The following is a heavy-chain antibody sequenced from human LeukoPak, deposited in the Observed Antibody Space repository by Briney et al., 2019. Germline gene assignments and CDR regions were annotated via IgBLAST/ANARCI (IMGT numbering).Heavy chain of an antibody. J-gene: IGHJ3*02. D-gene: IGHD3-9*01. CDR3: ASVLRYFDWLKKDDAFDI. Sequence: PSETLSLTCTVSGGSISSSSYYWGWIRQPPGKGLEWIGSIYYSGSTYYNPSLRSRVTISVDTSKNQFSLKLSSVTAADTAVYYCASVLRYFDWLKKDDAFDIWGQGTMVTVSS. CDR1: GGSISSSSYY. V-gene: IGHV4-39*01. CDR2: IYYSGST.